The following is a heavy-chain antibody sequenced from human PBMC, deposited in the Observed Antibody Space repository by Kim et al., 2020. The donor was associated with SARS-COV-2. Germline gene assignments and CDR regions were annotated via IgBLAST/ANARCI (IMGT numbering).Heavy chain of an antibody. CDR3: ARVLNIAVAGSGIFDS. CDR1: GYTFTSYG. CDR2: ISAYNDYT. V-gene: IGHV1-18*01. J-gene: IGHJ4*02. Sequence: ASVKVSCKASGYTFTSYGISWVRQAPGQGLEWMGWISAYNDYTNYAQKLQGRVTMTTDTSTSTAYMELRSLRSDDTAVYYCARVLNIAVAGSGIFDSWGQGTLVTVSS. D-gene: IGHD6-19*01.